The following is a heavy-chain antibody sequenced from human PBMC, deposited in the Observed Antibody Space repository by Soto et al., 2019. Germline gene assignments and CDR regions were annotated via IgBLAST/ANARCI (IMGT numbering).Heavy chain of an antibody. CDR3: AGTDTTYASADA. CDR1: GGSSGSDDW. CDR2: VHHNGVA. Sequence: SETLSLSGAVSGGSSGSDDWWTWLRQPQEKGLEWIGEVHHNGVANYTPSLKSRLSISVDKTKTPFSLNLSSVTAADTAVYFCAGTDTTYASADAWDQGPLVTV. J-gene: IGHJ5*02. V-gene: IGHV4-4*02. D-gene: IGHD2-2*01.